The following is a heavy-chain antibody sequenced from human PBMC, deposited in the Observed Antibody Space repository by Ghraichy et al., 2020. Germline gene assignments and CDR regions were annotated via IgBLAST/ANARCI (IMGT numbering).Heavy chain of an antibody. V-gene: IGHV4-39*01. J-gene: IGHJ3*02. CDR3: ARRFVAFEI. CDR1: GGPISSSSHY. CDR2: IYYSGST. Sequence: SETLSLTCTVSGGPISSSSHYWGWIRQPPGKGLEWIGSIYYSGSTYYNPSLESRVTISVDTSKNQFSLKLSSVTAADTAVYYCARRFVAFEIWGQGTMVTVSS.